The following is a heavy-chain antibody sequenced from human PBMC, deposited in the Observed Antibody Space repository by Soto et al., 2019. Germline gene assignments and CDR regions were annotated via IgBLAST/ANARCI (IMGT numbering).Heavy chain of an antibody. CDR3: IFVVKPGVVYFDS. D-gene: IGHD2-21*01. Sequence: QVQLVQSGAEVKEPGSSVKVSCKVSGGTFTTYTITWVRQAPGQGLEWMGRIIPIFGLANPAQKFQDRVTITADKTTDTAVMEIRQLRSEDTAVYCCIFVVKPGVVYFDSWGQGTLVTASS. CDR1: GGTFTTYT. CDR2: IIPIFGLA. J-gene: IGHJ4*02. V-gene: IGHV1-69*02.